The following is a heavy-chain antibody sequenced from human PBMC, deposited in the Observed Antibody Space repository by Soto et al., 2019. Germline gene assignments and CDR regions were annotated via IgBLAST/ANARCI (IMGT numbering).Heavy chain of an antibody. V-gene: IGHV1-69*01. CDR1: GGTFSSYA. J-gene: IGHJ5*02. Sequence: QVPLVQSGAEVKKPGSSVTVSCKASGGTFSSYAIHWVRQAPGQGLEWMGGIIPMYGPAKYAQRFQGRVTITADESTTTVYMELTSVTSQDTAVYYCARVTSMVRGVIDHWFDPWCHGTLVTVSS. CDR3: ARVTSMVRGVIDHWFDP. CDR2: IIPMYGPA. D-gene: IGHD3-10*01.